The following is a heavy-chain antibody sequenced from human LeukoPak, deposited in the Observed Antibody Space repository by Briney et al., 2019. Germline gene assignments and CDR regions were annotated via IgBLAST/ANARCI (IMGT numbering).Heavy chain of an antibody. V-gene: IGHV3-43*02. D-gene: IGHD3-22*01. CDR3: AKDGYYDSSGYYYPPDY. Sequence: GGSLRLSCAASGVTFDDYAMHWVRQAPGKGLEWVSLISGDGGSTYYADSVKGRFTISRDNSKNSLYLQMNSLRTEDTALYYCAKDGYYDSSGYYYPPDYWGQGTLVTVSS. J-gene: IGHJ4*02. CDR2: ISGDGGST. CDR1: GVTFDDYA.